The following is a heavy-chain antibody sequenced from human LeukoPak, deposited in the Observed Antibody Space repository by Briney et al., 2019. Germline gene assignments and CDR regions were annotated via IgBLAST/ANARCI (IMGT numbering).Heavy chain of an antibody. J-gene: IGHJ4*02. CDR2: MNEDGSGT. CDR3: ARDPAWGSIDY. Sequence: AGGSLRLSCAVSGFSLRSSWMRWVRQTPAKGLQWVADMNEDGSGTYYVDSVKGRFTVSRDNAKNSLYLQMSSLRAEDTAVYYCARDPAWGSIDYWGQGTLVTVSS. V-gene: IGHV3-7*01. D-gene: IGHD7-27*01. CDR1: GFSLRSSW.